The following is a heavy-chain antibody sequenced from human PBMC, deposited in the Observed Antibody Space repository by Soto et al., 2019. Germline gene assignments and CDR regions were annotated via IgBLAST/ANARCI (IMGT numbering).Heavy chain of an antibody. CDR1: GGSVTNSSYY. D-gene: IGHD4-17*01. Sequence: SETLSLTCTVSGGSVTNSSYYWGWIRQSPGKGLEWIGSVYYRGRSYSKSSVKSRVTISVDTSRNRFSLSLNSVTASDTAVYFCVSQRTTVPTQAYFDYWGPGALVTVS. CDR3: VSQRTTVPTQAYFDY. V-gene: IGHV4-39*01. J-gene: IGHJ4*02. CDR2: VYYRGRS.